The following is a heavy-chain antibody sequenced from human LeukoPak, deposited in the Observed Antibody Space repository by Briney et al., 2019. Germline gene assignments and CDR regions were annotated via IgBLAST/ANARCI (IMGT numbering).Heavy chain of an antibody. CDR1: GFTFSSYA. J-gene: IGHJ4*02. CDR2: ISGSGGST. V-gene: IGHV3-23*01. D-gene: IGHD3-22*01. Sequence: GGSLRLSCAASGFTFSSYAMSWVRQAPGKGLEWVSVISGSGGSTYYADSVKGRFTISRDNSKNTLYLQMNSLRAEDTAVYYCAKVRYDSSGYQSPYFDYWGQGILVTVSS. CDR3: AKVRYDSSGYQSPYFDY.